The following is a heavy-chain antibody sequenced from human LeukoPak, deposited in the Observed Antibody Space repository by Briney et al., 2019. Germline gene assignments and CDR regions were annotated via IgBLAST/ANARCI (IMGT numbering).Heavy chain of an antibody. V-gene: IGHV4-59*01. D-gene: IGHD5-12*01. Sequence: SETLSLTCTVSGGSISSYYWSWIRQPPGKGLEWIGYIYYSGSTNYNPSLKSRVTISVDTSKNQFSLKLSSVTAADTAVYYCARGNNSGYELFAFDIWGQGTIVTVSS. CDR1: GGSISSYY. CDR2: IYYSGST. J-gene: IGHJ3*02. CDR3: ARGNNSGYELFAFDI.